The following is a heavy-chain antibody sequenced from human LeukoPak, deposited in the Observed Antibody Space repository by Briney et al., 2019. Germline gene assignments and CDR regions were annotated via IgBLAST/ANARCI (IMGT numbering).Heavy chain of an antibody. CDR2: IKSDGST. CDR3: ARAPSEIGGYYPEYFRH. CDR1: GFTFSTYW. J-gene: IGHJ1*01. V-gene: IGHV3-74*01. Sequence: AGSLRLSCAASGFTFSTYWMHWVRQAPGKGLVWVSRIKSDGSTNYADSVKGRFTISRDNAKNTLSLQMNSLRPEDTGVYYCARAPSEIGGYYPEYFRHWGQGTLVPVSS. D-gene: IGHD3-22*01.